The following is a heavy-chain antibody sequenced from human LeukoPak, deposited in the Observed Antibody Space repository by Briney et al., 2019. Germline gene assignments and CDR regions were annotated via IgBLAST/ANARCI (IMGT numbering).Heavy chain of an antibody. CDR1: GDSISNYY. CDR2: IYHSGST. CDR3: ARGQGFFYFDY. Sequence: SETLSLTCTVSGDSISNYYWSWIRQPPGKGLEWIGSIYHSGSTYYNPSLKSRVTISVDTSKNQFSLKLSSVTAADTAVYYCARGQGFFYFDYWGQGTLVTVSS. V-gene: IGHV4-38-2*02. D-gene: IGHD3-3*01. J-gene: IGHJ4*02.